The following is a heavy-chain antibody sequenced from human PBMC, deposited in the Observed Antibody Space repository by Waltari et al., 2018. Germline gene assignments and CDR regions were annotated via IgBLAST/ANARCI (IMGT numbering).Heavy chain of an antibody. J-gene: IGHJ4*02. CDR3: ARDSSSWLDY. D-gene: IGHD6-13*01. Sequence: EVQLVESGGGLVQPGGSLRLSCAASGFTFSSYSMNWVRQAPGKGLEWVSYISSSSSTIYYADSVKGRFTISRDNAKNSLYLQMNSLRAEDTAVYYCARDSSSWLDYWGQGTLVTVSS. CDR1: GFTFSSYS. V-gene: IGHV3-48*01. CDR2: ISSSSSTI.